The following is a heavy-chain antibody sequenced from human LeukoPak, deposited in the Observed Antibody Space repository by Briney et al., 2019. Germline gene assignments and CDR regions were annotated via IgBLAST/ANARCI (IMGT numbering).Heavy chain of an antibody. V-gene: IGHV1-2*02. CDR1: GFPLTGYY. J-gene: IGHJ3*02. CDR3: ATTASGGTYRGGGFDI. CDR2: INPSSGGT. D-gene: IGHD1-26*01. Sequence: GASVKFSFKASGFPLTGYYMHWVRQAPGQGLEWIGWINPSSGGTNYAQKFQGRVTMTRDTSISTAYMELSRLRSDDTAVYYCATTASGGTYRGGGFDIWGQGTMATVSS.